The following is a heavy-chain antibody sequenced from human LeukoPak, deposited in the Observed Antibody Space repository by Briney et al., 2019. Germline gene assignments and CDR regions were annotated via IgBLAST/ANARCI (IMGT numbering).Heavy chain of an antibody. J-gene: IGHJ2*01. CDR1: GGSISSSSYY. Sequence: SETLSLTCTVSGGSISSSSYYWGRIRQPPGKGLVCIGSIYYSGSTYYNPSLKSRVTISVDTSKNQFSLKLSSVTAADTAVYYCARHVLSGYLNYWYFDLWGRGTLVTVSS. V-gene: IGHV4-39*01. CDR2: IYYSGST. CDR3: ARHVLSGYLNYWYFDL. D-gene: IGHD3-3*01.